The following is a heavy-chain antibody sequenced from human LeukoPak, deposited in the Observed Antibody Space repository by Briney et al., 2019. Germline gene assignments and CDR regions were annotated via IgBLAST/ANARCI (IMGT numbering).Heavy chain of an antibody. Sequence: GTSVEVCCKASGFTFTSSAMQWVRQARGQRLEWIGWIVVGSGNTNYAQTFQERVTITRNMSTSTAYMELSCLRSEDTAVYYCAADPSGSYYPDYWGQGTLVTVSS. V-gene: IGHV1-58*02. J-gene: IGHJ4*02. D-gene: IGHD1-26*01. CDR3: AADPSGSYYPDY. CDR2: IVVGSGNT. CDR1: GFTFTSSA.